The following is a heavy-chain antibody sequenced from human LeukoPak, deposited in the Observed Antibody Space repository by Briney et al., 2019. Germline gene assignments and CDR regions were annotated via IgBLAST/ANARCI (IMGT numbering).Heavy chain of an antibody. J-gene: IGHJ6*03. CDR2: ISVYNGNT. CDR1: GYTFTTSG. Sequence: ASVKVSCKASGYTFTTSGISWVRQAPGQGLEWMGWISVYNGNTNYAQKLQGRVTMTTDTSTNTAYMELRSLRSDDTAVYYCARVRWGWGSPFGYYYMDVWGKGTTVTVSS. D-gene: IGHD7-27*01. V-gene: IGHV1-18*01. CDR3: ARVRWGWGSPFGYYYMDV.